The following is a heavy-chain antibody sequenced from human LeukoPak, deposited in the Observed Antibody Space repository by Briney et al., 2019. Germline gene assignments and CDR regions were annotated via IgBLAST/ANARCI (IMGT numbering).Heavy chain of an antibody. V-gene: IGHV3-23*01. J-gene: IGHJ4*02. D-gene: IGHD6-13*01. CDR3: AKSSSWTYHYLDY. CDR1: GFTFSSYA. CDR2: IRGSGGST. Sequence: GGSLRLSCAASGFTFSSYAMSWVRQAPGKGVEWVSAIRGSGGSTYYADSVKGRFTISRDNSMNTLSLQMNSLRAEDTALYYCAKSSSWTYHYLDYWGQGALVTVSS.